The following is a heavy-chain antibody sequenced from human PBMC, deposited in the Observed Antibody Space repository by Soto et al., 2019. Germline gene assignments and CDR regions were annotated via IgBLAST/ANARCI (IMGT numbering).Heavy chain of an antibody. CDR2: IDWDDDK. CDR3: ARSVSGVRGVIPRDGMDV. Sequence: SGPTLVNPTQTLTLTCTFSGFSLSTSGMRVSWIRQPPGKALEWLARIDWDDDKFYSTSLKTRLTISKDTSKNQVVLTMTNMDPVDTATYYCARSVSGVRGVIPRDGMDVWGQGTTVTVSS. J-gene: IGHJ6*02. V-gene: IGHV2-70*04. CDR1: GFSLSTSGMR. D-gene: IGHD3-10*01.